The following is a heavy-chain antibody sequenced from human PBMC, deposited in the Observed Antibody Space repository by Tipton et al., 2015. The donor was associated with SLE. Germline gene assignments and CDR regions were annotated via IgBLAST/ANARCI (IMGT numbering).Heavy chain of an antibody. Sequence: SLRLSCAASGFVFHSYCLTWVRQAPGKGLEWAASISTTSSDISYADSVKGRFTISRDHAKNSLYLQMNSLRAEDMAVYYCAGTSWGEDYWGQGTLVTVSS. J-gene: IGHJ4*02. CDR1: GFVFHSYC. CDR3: AGTSWGEDY. CDR2: ISTTSSDI. V-gene: IGHV3-21*01. D-gene: IGHD7-27*01.